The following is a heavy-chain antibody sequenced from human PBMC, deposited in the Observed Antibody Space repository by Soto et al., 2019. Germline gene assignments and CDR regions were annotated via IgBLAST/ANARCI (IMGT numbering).Heavy chain of an antibody. V-gene: IGHV3-74*01. CDR3: ARYFEY. Sequence: EVQLVESGGGLVQPGGSLRLSCEASGFAFSTFWMHWVRQAPGKGLVWVSRINSDGSSTYYEDSVKGRVTSSRDNAKNTLYLPLNSLRPEDTAVYSCARYFEYWGQGTLVTVSS. CDR2: INSDGSST. CDR1: GFAFSTFW. J-gene: IGHJ4*02.